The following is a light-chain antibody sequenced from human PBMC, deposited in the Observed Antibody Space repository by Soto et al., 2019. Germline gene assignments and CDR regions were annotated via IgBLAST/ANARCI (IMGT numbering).Light chain of an antibody. Sequence: IQGTQSPSSLSAAVGDRVTITCRASLGISHYLAWYQPKPGKAPKLLIYAACALQSGVPSRFSGSGSGTDFTLTFSSLQPEDFATYYCQQFSSYLRTFGGGTKVEF. CDR3: QQFSSYLRT. CDR1: LGISHY. J-gene: IGKJ4*02. CDR2: AAC. V-gene: IGKV1-9*01.